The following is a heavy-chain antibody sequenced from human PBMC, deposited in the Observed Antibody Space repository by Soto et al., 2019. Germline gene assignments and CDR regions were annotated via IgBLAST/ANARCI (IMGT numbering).Heavy chain of an antibody. V-gene: IGHV2-5*02. CDR3: AHRLSLSTTWNYGYMDA. Sequence: GSGPTLVNPTQTLTLTCTFSGFSLSTGGVGVGWIRQSPGEALEWLALIYWDDDKRYSPSLKSRLSITKDTSKNQVVLTMTNMDPVDTATYYCAHRLSLSTTWNYGYMDAWGTGTTVTVSS. CDR1: GFSLSTGGVG. D-gene: IGHD3-16*01. CDR2: IYWDDDK. J-gene: IGHJ6*04.